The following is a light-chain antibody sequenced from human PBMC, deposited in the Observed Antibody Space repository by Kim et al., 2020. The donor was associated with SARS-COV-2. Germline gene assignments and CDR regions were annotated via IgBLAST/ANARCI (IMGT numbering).Light chain of an antibody. CDR2: GAS. CDR1: QRVSSSY. CDR3: QQYGSSPPYT. Sequence: SPGKRASLACRASQRVSSSYLAWYQQKPGQAPRLLIYGASSRATGIPDRFSGSGSGTDFTLTISRLEPEDFAVYYCQQYGSSPPYTFGQGTKLEI. J-gene: IGKJ2*01. V-gene: IGKV3-20*01.